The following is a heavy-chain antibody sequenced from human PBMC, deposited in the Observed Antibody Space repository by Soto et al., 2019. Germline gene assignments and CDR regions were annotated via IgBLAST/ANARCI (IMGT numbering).Heavy chain of an antibody. CDR3: ARAGSTMYRLHPHFDY. CDR2: TFYRSRWYS. D-gene: IGHD3-9*01. V-gene: IGHV6-1*01. Sequence: SQTLSLTCAISGDSVSTNSGAWNWIRQSPSRGLEWLGRTFYRSRWYSDYADSVKGRININSDTSKNQFSLQLSSVTPEDTAVYYCARAGSTMYRLHPHFDYWGQGTLVTVSS. J-gene: IGHJ4*02. CDR1: GDSVSTNSGA.